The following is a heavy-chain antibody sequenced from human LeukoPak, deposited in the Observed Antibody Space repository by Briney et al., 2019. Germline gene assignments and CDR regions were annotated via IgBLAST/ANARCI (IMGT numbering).Heavy chain of an antibody. V-gene: IGHV3-48*01. Sequence: PGGSLRLSCAASVFPFSSYSMHWVRQAPGKGLEWLSYISSSSTTIYNADSVRGRFTISRDNAKNSLFLQMNSLRAEDTAVYSCARGGGFCGSTSCYGIDSWGQGTLVTVSS. CDR2: ISSSSTTI. J-gene: IGHJ4*02. CDR1: VFPFSSYS. CDR3: ARGGGFCGSTSCYGIDS. D-gene: IGHD2-2*01.